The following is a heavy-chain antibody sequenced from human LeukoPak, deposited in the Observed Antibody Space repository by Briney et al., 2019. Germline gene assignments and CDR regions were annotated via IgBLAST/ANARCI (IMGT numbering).Heavy chain of an antibody. CDR1: GYTFTSYG. CDR3: ARGDSRWLHEG. D-gene: IGHD3-22*01. V-gene: IGHV1-2*06. CDR2: INPNSGGT. J-gene: IGHJ4*02. Sequence: VASVKVSCKASGYTFTSYGISWVRQAPGQGLEWMGRINPNSGGTNYAQKFQGRVTMTRDTSISTAYMELSRLRSDDTAVYYCARGDSRWLHEGWGQGTLVTVSS.